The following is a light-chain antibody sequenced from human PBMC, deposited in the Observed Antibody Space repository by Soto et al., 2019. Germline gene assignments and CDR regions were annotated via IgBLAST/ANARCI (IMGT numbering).Light chain of an antibody. CDR3: QQYYSYPWT. CDR1: QSINTL. V-gene: IGKV1-5*03. J-gene: IGKJ1*01. CDR2: KAS. Sequence: DIQMTQSPSTLSASVGDRVAITCRASQSINTLLAWYQQKPGKAPKLLIYKASSLESGVPSRFSGSGSGTEFTLTISSLRPDDFATYYCQQYYSYPWTFGQGTKVEIK.